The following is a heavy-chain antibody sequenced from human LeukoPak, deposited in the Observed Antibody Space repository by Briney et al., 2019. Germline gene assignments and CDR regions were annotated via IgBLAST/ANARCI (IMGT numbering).Heavy chain of an antibody. Sequence: RASVKVSCKASGYTFTGYYMHWVRQAPGQGLEWMGWINPNSGGTNYAQKFQGWDTMTRDTSISTAYMELSRLRSDDTAVYYCARGVSIGRSFYGRYYGMDVWGQGTTVTVSS. CDR3: ARGVSIGRSFYGRYYGMDV. D-gene: IGHD2/OR15-2a*01. CDR1: GYTFTGYY. J-gene: IGHJ6*02. V-gene: IGHV1-2*04. CDR2: INPNSGGT.